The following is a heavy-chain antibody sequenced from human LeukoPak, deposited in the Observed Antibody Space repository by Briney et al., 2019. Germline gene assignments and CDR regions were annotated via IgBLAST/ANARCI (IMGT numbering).Heavy chain of an antibody. D-gene: IGHD6-13*01. V-gene: IGHV3-23*01. J-gene: IGHJ4*02. CDR1: RFTFSSYW. CDR3: AKGHSSSWGGY. Sequence: GGSLRLSCVASRFTFSSYWMSWVRQAPGKGLEWVSAISGSGGSTYYADSVKGRFTISRDNSKNTLYLQMNSLRAEDTAVYYCAKGHSSSWGGYWGQGTLVTVSS. CDR2: ISGSGGST.